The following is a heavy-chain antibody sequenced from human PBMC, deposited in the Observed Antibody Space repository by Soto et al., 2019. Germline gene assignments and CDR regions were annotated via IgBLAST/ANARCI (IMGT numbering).Heavy chain of an antibody. J-gene: IGHJ4*02. CDR1: GGSISSGGYS. Sequence: QLQLQESGSGLVKTSQTLSLTCAVSGGSISSGGYSWSWIRQPPGKGLEWIGYIYHSGSTYYNPSLKSRVTISVDRSKNEFSLKLSSVTAAHTAVYYCARSETDDFWSGYPMGFDYWGQGTLVTVSS. D-gene: IGHD3-3*01. CDR2: IYHSGST. CDR3: ARSETDDFWSGYPMGFDY. V-gene: IGHV4-30-2*01.